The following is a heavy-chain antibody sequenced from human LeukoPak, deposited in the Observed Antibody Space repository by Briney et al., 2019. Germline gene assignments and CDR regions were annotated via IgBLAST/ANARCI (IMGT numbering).Heavy chain of an antibody. CDR3: ARGYPRNAFYYYYGMDV. V-gene: IGHV1-69*13. Sequence: ASVKVSCKASGGTFSSYAISWVRQAPGQGLEWMGGIIPIFGTANYAQKFQGRVTITADESTSTAYMELSSLRSEDTAVYYCARGYPRNAFYYYYGMDVWGRGTTVTVSS. D-gene: IGHD1-26*01. CDR2: IIPIFGTA. CDR1: GGTFSSYA. J-gene: IGHJ6*02.